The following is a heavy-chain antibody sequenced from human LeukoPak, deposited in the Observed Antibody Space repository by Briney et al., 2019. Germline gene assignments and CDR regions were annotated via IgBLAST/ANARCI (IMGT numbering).Heavy chain of an antibody. CDR3: ARDVRFSWGLPTGGAY. D-gene: IGHD1-14*01. V-gene: IGHV4-39*07. CDR2: IYYSGST. CDR1: GGSISSSSYY. Sequence: SETLSLTCTVSGGSISSSSYYWGWIRQPPGKGLEWIGSIYYSGSTYYNPSLKSRVTISVDTSKNQFSLKLSSVTAADTAVYYCARDVRFSWGLPTGGAYWGQGTLVTVSS. J-gene: IGHJ4*02.